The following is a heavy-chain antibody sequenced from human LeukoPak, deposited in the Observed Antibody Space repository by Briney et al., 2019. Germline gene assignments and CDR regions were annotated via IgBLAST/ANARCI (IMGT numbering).Heavy chain of an antibody. D-gene: IGHD3-22*01. Sequence: GGSLRLSCAASGFTVSSNYMSWVRQAPGKGLEWVSVIYSGGSTYYADSVKGRFTISRDNSKNTLYLQMNSLRAEDTAVYYCAKDRSSGYYYRTKFGFDYWGQGTLVTVSS. J-gene: IGHJ4*02. CDR2: IYSGGST. V-gene: IGHV3-66*01. CDR1: GFTVSSNY. CDR3: AKDRSSGYYYRTKFGFDY.